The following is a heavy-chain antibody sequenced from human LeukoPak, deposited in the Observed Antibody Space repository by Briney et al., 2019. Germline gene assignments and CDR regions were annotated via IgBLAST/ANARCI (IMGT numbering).Heavy chain of an antibody. J-gene: IGHJ4*02. Sequence: GGSLRLSCAASGFTFSSYAMSWVRQAPGKGLEWVSAISGSGGSTYYADSVKGRFTISRDNSKNTLYLQMNSLRAEDTAVCYCAKERRGYQRYYYFDYWGQGTLVTVSS. CDR2: ISGSGGST. CDR1: GFTFSSYA. CDR3: AKERRGYQRYYYFDY. D-gene: IGHD2-2*01. V-gene: IGHV3-23*01.